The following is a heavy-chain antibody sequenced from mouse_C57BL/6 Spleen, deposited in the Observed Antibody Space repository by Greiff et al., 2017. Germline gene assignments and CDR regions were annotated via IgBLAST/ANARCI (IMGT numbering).Heavy chain of an antibody. CDR1: GYTFPSSG. CDR3: ARGSYYLFDY. V-gene: IGHV1-81*01. Sequence: VQLQQSGAELARPGASVKLSCKASGYTFPSSGISWVKQRTGQGLEWIGEIYPRSGNTYYNEKFKGKATLTADKSSSTAYMELRSLTSEDSAVYYCARGSYYLFDYWGQGTTLTVSS. D-gene: IGHD2-12*01. J-gene: IGHJ2*01. CDR2: IYPRSGNT.